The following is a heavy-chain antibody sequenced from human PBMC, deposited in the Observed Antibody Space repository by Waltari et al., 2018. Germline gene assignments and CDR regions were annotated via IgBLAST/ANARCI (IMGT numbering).Heavy chain of an antibody. CDR3: ARAPEGCHDY. D-gene: IGHD2-15*01. J-gene: IGHJ4*02. V-gene: IGHV4-59*11. Sequence: QVQLQESGPGLVKPSETLSLTCTVSGGSISRHYWCWIRQPPGKGLEWIGYIYYRGSTNHIPALKSRVTITVDTSENQFALKLSSVTAAVTAVYCCARAPEGCHDYWGQGTLVIVSS. CDR2: IYYRGST. CDR1: GGSISRHY.